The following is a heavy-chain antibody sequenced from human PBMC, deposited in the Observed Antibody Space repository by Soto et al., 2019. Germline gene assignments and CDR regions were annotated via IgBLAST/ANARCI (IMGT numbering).Heavy chain of an antibody. V-gene: IGHV4-31*03. J-gene: IGHJ5*02. Sequence: SETLSLTCTVSGGSISSGGYYWSWIRQHPGKGLEWIGYFYYSGSTYYYPSLKSRFTISVDTSKNQFSLKLSSVTAADTAVYYCARAPAYYDILTGYFSVPNNWFDPWGQGTLVTVSS. CDR2: FYYSGST. CDR3: ARAPAYYDILTGYFSVPNNWFDP. CDR1: GGSISSGGYY. D-gene: IGHD3-9*01.